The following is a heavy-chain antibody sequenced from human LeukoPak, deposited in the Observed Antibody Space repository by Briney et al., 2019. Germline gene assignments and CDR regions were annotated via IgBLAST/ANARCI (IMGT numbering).Heavy chain of an antibody. CDR3: AKGGGNWVL. Sequence: GGSLRLSCAASGFAFISYAMTWVRQAPGEGLEWVSGISGGSSNTHYADSVKGRFTISRDNSKNSLYLQMNSLRTEDTALYYCAKGGGNWVLGGQGTLVTVSS. J-gene: IGHJ4*02. CDR2: ISGGSSNT. V-gene: IGHV3-23*01. D-gene: IGHD4-23*01. CDR1: GFAFISYA.